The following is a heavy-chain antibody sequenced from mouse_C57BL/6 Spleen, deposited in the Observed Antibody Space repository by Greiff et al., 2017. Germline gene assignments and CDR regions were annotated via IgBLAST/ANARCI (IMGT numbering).Heavy chain of an antibody. J-gene: IGHJ4*01. CDR3: ARGGYGSSYDAMDY. CDR1: GYTFTSYW. D-gene: IGHD1-1*01. CDR2: IHPNSGSI. V-gene: IGHV1-64*01. Sequence: QVQLQQPGAELVKPGASVKLSCKASGYTFTSYWMHWVKQRPGQGLEWIGMIHPNSGSINYNEKFKSKATLTVDKSSSTAYMQLSSLTSEDSAVYYCARGGYGSSYDAMDYWGQGTSVTVSS.